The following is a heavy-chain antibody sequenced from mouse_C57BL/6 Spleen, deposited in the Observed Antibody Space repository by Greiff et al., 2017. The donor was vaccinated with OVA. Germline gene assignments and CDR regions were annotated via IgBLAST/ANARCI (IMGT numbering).Heavy chain of an antibody. V-gene: IGHV5-12*01. D-gene: IGHD1-1*01. Sequence: EVMLVESGGGLVQPGGSLKLSCAASGFTFSDYYMYWVRQTPEKRLEWVAYISNGGGSTYYPDTVKGRFTISRDNAKNTLYLQMSRLKCEDTAMYYCARRKCLFTTVGEYYAMDYWGQGTSVTVSS. CDR1: GFTFSDYY. CDR3: ARRKCLFTTVGEYYAMDY. CDR2: ISNGGGST. J-gene: IGHJ4*01.